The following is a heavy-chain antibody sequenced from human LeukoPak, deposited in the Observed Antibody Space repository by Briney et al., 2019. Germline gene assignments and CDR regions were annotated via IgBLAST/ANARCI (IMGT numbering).Heavy chain of an antibody. D-gene: IGHD5-24*01. Sequence: PGGSLRLSCAASGFPFSSYWMSWVRQAPGKGLVWVSRINSDGSSTSYADSVKGRFTISRDNAKNTLYLQMNSLRAEDTAVYYCAREGTITAFDYWGQGTLVTVSS. CDR1: GFPFSSYW. V-gene: IGHV3-74*01. J-gene: IGHJ4*02. CDR3: AREGTITAFDY. CDR2: INSDGSST.